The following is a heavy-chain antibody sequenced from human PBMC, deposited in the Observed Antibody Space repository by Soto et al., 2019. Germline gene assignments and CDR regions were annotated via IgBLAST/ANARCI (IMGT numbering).Heavy chain of an antibody. Sequence: GRSLRLSCAASGFILSNAWMSWVRQAPGKGLEWVGRIKSKADGGTTNYAAPVKGRFNISRDGSKNTLYLQMNGLKTEDTAVYYCTTGWSSKDYWGQGTLVTV. V-gene: IGHV3-15*01. CDR3: TTGWSSKDY. D-gene: IGHD3-3*01. CDR1: GFILSNAW. CDR2: IKSKADGGTT. J-gene: IGHJ4*02.